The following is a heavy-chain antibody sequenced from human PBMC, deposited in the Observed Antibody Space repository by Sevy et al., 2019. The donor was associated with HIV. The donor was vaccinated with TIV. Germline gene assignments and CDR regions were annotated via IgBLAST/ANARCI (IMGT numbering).Heavy chain of an antibody. CDR2: IYYNGHI. Sequence: SETLSLTCTVSGGSITSLYWNWIRQPPGKGLEWIANIYYNGHINYNPSLKSRGTLSLDTSKNQSSLRLSSVTAADTAMYYCAGENAWGRGYSWGQGTLVTVSS. CDR1: GGSITSLY. V-gene: IGHV4-59*08. J-gene: IGHJ4*02. D-gene: IGHD1-26*01. CDR3: AGENAWGRGYS.